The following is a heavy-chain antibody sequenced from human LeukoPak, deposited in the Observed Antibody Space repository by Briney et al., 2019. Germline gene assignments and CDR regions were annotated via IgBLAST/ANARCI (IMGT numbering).Heavy chain of an antibody. V-gene: IGHV3-53*04. CDR1: GFTVSSNY. CDR3: ARGSRGTMAALDY. D-gene: IGHD2-15*01. Sequence: PGGSLRLSCAASGFTVSSNYMSWVRQAPGKGLEWVSVIYSGGSTYYAYSVKGRFTISRHNSKNTLYLQMNSLRAEDTAVYYCARGSRGTMAALDYWGQGTLVTVSS. J-gene: IGHJ4*02. CDR2: IYSGGST.